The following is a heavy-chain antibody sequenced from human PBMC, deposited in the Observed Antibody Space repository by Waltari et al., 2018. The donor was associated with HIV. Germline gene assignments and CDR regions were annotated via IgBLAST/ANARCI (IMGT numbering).Heavy chain of an antibody. V-gene: IGHV3-21*01. CDR3: ARGPSSGWSWFDP. Sequence: EVRLLASGGGLVRPGGSLRLPCAASGFRFSDYNMNWVRQGPGKGLEWVASIGSLQNFIHYADSVKGRFTVSRDNAKNSLYLQMNSLTAEDTAVYYCARGPSSGWSWFDPWGQGTLVTVSS. CDR1: GFRFSDYN. J-gene: IGHJ5*02. D-gene: IGHD6-19*01. CDR2: IGSLQNFI.